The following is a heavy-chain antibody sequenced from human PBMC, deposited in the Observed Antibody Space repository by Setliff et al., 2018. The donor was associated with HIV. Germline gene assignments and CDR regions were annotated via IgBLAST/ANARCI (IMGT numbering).Heavy chain of an antibody. CDR1: GYTFTSYY. D-gene: IGHD4-17*01. CDR3: ARDGGSGTTVTFTLDY. V-gene: IGHV1-46*01. Sequence: GASVKVSCKASGYTFTSYYMHWVRQAPGQGLEWMGIINPSGGSTSYAQKFQGRVTMTRDTSTSTVYMELSSLRSEDTAVYYCARDGGSGTTVTFTLDYWGQGTLVTGLL. J-gene: IGHJ4*02. CDR2: INPSGGST.